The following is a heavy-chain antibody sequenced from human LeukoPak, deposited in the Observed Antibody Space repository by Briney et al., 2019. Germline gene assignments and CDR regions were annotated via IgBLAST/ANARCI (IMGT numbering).Heavy chain of an antibody. CDR2: IYYSGST. J-gene: IGHJ4*02. V-gene: IGHV4-39*01. CDR3: ATLSGCSGSYYSFDY. Sequence: PSETLSLTCTVSGGSISSSSYYWGWIRQPPGKGLEWIGSIYYSGSTYYNPSLKSRVTISVDTSKNQFSLKLSSVTAADTAVYYCATLSGCSGSYYSFDYWGQGTLVTVSS. D-gene: IGHD1-26*01. CDR1: GGSISSSSYY.